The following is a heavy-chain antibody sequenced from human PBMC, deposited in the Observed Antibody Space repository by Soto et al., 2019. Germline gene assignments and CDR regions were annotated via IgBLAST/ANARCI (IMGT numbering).Heavy chain of an antibody. J-gene: IGHJ4*02. CDR1: GGSISSGDYY. Sequence: QVQLQESGPGLVKPSQTLSLTCTVSGGSISSGDYYWSWIRRPPGKGLEWIGYIYYSGTTYYNPSLKSRVTISVDTSKNQFSLKLSSVTAADTAVYYCARSRNSDYVPQYWGQGTLVTVSS. V-gene: IGHV4-30-4*01. CDR3: ARSRNSDYVPQY. CDR2: IYYSGTT. D-gene: IGHD4-4*01.